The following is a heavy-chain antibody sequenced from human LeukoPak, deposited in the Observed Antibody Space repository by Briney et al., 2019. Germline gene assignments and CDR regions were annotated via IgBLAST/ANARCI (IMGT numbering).Heavy chain of an antibody. CDR1: GGSISSGGYY. Sequence: PSETLSLTCTVSGGSISSGGYYWSWIRQPPGKGLEWIGYIYHSGSTYYNPSLKSRVTISVDRSKNQFSLKLSSVTAADTAVYYCARERCSSTSCSPYYFDYWGQGTLVTVSS. J-gene: IGHJ4*02. V-gene: IGHV4-30-2*01. CDR2: IYHSGST. D-gene: IGHD2-2*01. CDR3: ARERCSSTSCSPYYFDY.